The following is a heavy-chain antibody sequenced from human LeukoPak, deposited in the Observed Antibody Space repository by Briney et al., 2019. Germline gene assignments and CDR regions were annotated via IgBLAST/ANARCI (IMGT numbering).Heavy chain of an antibody. J-gene: IGHJ5*01. V-gene: IGHV4-4*07. D-gene: IGHD6-13*01. CDR2: INTSGSA. CDR3: ARDLTTSDSSSWYDFYWFDY. Sequence: PSETLSLTCTASGGSISSYYWSWIRQAPGKGLEWIGHINTSGSANYNPALKNRRTMSVDTTKNKSSQMLRSVTAADTAACYYARDLTTSDSSSWYDFYWFDYWGQGTLVTVSS. CDR1: GGSISSYY.